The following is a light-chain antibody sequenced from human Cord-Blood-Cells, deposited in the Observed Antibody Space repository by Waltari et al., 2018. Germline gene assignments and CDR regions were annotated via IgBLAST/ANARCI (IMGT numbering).Light chain of an antibody. V-gene: IGLV2-14*03. CDR2: DVS. CDR1: SSDVGGYNY. CDR3: SSYTSSSTLV. J-gene: IGLJ3*02. Sequence: QSALTQPASVSGSPGQSLTIPCTGTSSDVGGYNYVSWYQHHPGKAPRLMLYDVSNRPSGVSNRFSCSKSGNTASLTISGLQAEDEADYYCSSYTSSSTLVFGGGTKLTVL.